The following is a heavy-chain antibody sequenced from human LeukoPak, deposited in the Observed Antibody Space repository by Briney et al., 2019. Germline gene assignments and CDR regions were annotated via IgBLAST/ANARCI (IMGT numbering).Heavy chain of an antibody. J-gene: IGHJ6*03. CDR2: ISGSAYST. CDR3: AKNIWTEMATIYYFMDV. Sequence: GGSLRLSCAASGFTFSSYAMSWVRQAPGKGLEWVSSISGSAYSTYYADSVKGRFTISRDNSKNTLYLQMNSLRAEDTAVYYCAKNIWTEMATIYYFMDVWGKGTTVTVSS. CDR1: GFTFSSYA. V-gene: IGHV3-23*01. D-gene: IGHD5-24*01.